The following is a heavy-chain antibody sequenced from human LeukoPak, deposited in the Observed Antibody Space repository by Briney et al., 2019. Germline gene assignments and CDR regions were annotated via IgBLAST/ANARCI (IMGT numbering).Heavy chain of an antibody. Sequence: SETLSLTCTVSGGSISGGSYYWSWIRQPAGKGLEWIGRIYTSGSTNYNPSLKSRVTISVDMSKDQFSLKLSSVTAADTAVYYCASFGITGTTNWGQGTLVTVSS. J-gene: IGHJ4*02. D-gene: IGHD1-7*01. V-gene: IGHV4-61*02. CDR3: ASFGITGTTN. CDR2: IYTSGST. CDR1: GGSISGGSYY.